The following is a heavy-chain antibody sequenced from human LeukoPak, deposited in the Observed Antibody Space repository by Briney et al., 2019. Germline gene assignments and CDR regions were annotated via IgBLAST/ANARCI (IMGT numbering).Heavy chain of an antibody. D-gene: IGHD6-19*01. V-gene: IGHV4-59*11. CDR3: ARGGWSLDY. CDR2: IHYSGNT. J-gene: IGHJ4*02. CDR1: GGSISSLY. Sequence: PSETLSLTCTVSGGSISSLYWSWLRLPPGKGLEWIGYIHYSGNTDYNPSLKSRVTISVDTSKNQFSLELSSVSAADTAIYYCARGGWSLDYWGQGTLVTVSS.